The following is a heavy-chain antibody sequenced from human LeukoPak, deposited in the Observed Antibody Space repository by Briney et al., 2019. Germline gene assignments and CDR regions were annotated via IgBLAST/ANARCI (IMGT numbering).Heavy chain of an antibody. Sequence: RGESLKISCKGSGYSFTCYWIGWVRPMPGKGLEWMGTIYPGDSDTRYSPSFQGQVTISADKSISTAYLQWSSLKASDTAMYYCARESFGYAFDIWGQGTMVTVSS. CDR2: IYPGDSDT. CDR1: GYSFTCYW. CDR3: ARESFGYAFDI. V-gene: IGHV5-51*01. J-gene: IGHJ3*02. D-gene: IGHD3-10*01.